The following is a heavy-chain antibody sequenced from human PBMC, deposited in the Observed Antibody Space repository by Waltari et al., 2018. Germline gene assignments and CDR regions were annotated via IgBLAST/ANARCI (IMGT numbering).Heavy chain of an antibody. Sequence: EVQMVESGGGSMKPGDALRLSCVASGFTFTPDGLTWVRQAPGKGLEWLGRIKSQNDGAITDFAASVRGRFSISRDDSQNMVFLQMNNLRTEDTAVYYCTTLDAPWGGWGHGTLVTVSS. J-gene: IGHJ4*01. CDR1: GFTFTPDG. CDR2: IKSQNDGAIT. CDR3: TTLDAPWGG. D-gene: IGHD7-27*01. V-gene: IGHV3-15*01.